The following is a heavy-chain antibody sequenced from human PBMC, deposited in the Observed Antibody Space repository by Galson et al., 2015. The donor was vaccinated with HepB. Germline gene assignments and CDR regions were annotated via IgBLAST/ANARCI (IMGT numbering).Heavy chain of an antibody. CDR1: GFTFSSYN. D-gene: IGHD3-16*01. CDR3: VRVTPAGGLDY. J-gene: IGHJ4*02. Sequence: SLRLSCAASGFTFSSYNMHWVRQAPGKGLEWVANVWYDATYKYYADSVKGRFTISRDNSKNTLYLQMNSLRAEDTAVYYCVRVTPAGGLDYWGRGTLVTVSS. V-gene: IGHV3-33*01. CDR2: VWYDATYK.